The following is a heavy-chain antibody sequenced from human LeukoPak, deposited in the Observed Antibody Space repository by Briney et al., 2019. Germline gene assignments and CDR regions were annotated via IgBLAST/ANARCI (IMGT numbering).Heavy chain of an antibody. CDR1: GGSISSGSYY. J-gene: IGHJ4*02. Sequence: PSQTLSLTCTVSGGSISSGSYYWSWIRQPAGKGLEWIGRIYTSGSTNYNPSLESRVTISVDTSKNQFSLKLSSVTAADTAVYYCARVPYNWNYGYFDYWGQGTLVTVSS. CDR3: ARVPYNWNYGYFDY. CDR2: IYTSGST. V-gene: IGHV4-61*02. D-gene: IGHD1-7*01.